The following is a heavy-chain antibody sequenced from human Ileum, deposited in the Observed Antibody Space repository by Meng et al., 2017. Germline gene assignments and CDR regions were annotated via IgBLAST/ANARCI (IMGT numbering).Heavy chain of an antibody. CDR3: VRDPSNSSGWHAYFDY. J-gene: IGHJ4*02. CDR2: ISAYNGDT. V-gene: IGHV1-18*01. D-gene: IGHD6-19*01. CDR1: GYTYTHHG. Sequence: QVQFVQSGAEVKKPGASVRISCKASGYTYTHHGIGWVRHAPGQGLEWMGWISAYNGDTNYVQKFQGRVTMTTDASTSTAYMELRSLRSDDTAVYYCVRDPSNSSGWHAYFDYWGQGTLVTVSS.